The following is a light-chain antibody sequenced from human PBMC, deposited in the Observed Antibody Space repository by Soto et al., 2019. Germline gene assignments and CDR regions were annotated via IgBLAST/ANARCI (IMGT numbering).Light chain of an antibody. Sequence: DIPMTQSPSTLSASVGDRVTITCRASQSIDTWLAWHQQKPGRAPKVLISKASALESGVPSRFSGSGSGTDFTLTISSLQPEDVATYYCQQSYSTPWTLGQGTKVDIK. V-gene: IGKV1-5*03. CDR2: KAS. CDR3: QQSYSTPWT. CDR1: QSIDTW. J-gene: IGKJ1*01.